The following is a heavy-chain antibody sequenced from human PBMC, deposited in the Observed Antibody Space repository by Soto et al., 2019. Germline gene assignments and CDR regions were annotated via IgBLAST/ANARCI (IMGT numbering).Heavy chain of an antibody. J-gene: IGHJ6*03. D-gene: IGHD3-9*01. CDR1: GGSISYYY. Sequence: AERLCLACTVPGGSISYYYWSWIRQPPGKGLEWIGYVYYTGSTSYNPSLKRRVTFSADSSRGQFSLRLNSVTAADTAVYYCARTVLGPDLLADSFVDYYYYMDVWGQGTTVTVSS. CDR2: VYYTGST. V-gene: IGHV4-59*08. CDR3: ARTVLGPDLLADSFVDYYYYMDV.